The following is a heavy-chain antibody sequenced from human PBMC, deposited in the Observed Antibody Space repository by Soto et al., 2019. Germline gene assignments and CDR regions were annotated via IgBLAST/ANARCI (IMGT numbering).Heavy chain of an antibody. Sequence: QVQLVQSGAEVKKPGASVKVSCKASGYTFSTYYLHWVRQAPGQGLEWMGIIHPSGGSTTYAHKFLGRVTMTRDTSTSTVFMELSSLRSEDTAVYYCARGGHIAVVTASFDYWGQGTLVTVSS. V-gene: IGHV1-46*03. J-gene: IGHJ4*02. CDR3: ARGGHIAVVTASFDY. D-gene: IGHD2-21*02. CDR2: IHPSGGST. CDR1: GYTFSTYY.